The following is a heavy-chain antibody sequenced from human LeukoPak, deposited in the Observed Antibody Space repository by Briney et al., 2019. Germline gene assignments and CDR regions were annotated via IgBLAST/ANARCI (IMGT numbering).Heavy chain of an antibody. D-gene: IGHD3-22*01. Sequence: PGGSLRLSCAASGFTFSSYAMDWVRQAPGKGLEWVAVISYDGSNKYYADSVKGRFTISRDNSKNTLYLQMNSLRAEDTAAYYCARDQNYYDSSGYFYDAFDIWGQGTMVTVSS. CDR2: ISYDGSNK. CDR1: GFTFSSYA. J-gene: IGHJ3*02. V-gene: IGHV3-30-3*01. CDR3: ARDQNYYDSSGYFYDAFDI.